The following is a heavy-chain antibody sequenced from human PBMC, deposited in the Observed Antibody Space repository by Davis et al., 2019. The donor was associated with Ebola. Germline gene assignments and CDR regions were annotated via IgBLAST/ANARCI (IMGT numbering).Heavy chain of an antibody. CDR3: ARGSAEDYGDYEP. V-gene: IGHV3-21*01. CDR2: IDSSGENI. Sequence: PGGSLRLSCAASGFSFSRYWMHWVRQAPGKGLEWVSSIDSSGENIFYADSLKGRFTVSRDNAKNLLFLQVDGLRVEDTAMYYCARGSAEDYGDYEPW. J-gene: IGHJ5*02. CDR1: GFSFSRYW. D-gene: IGHD4-17*01.